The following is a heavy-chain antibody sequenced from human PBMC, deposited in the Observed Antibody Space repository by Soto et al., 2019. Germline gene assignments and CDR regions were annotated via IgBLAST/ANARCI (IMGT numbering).Heavy chain of an antibody. D-gene: IGHD6-13*01. CDR1: GFTVSSNY. V-gene: IGHV3-53*01. Sequence: PGGSLRLSCAASGFTVSSNYMSWVRQAPGKGLEWVSVIYSGGSTYYADSVKGRFTISRDNSKNTLYLQMNSLRAEDTAVYYCARDRAAAGTYYYGMDVWGQGTTVTVSS. CDR2: IYSGGST. CDR3: ARDRAAAGTYYYGMDV. J-gene: IGHJ6*02.